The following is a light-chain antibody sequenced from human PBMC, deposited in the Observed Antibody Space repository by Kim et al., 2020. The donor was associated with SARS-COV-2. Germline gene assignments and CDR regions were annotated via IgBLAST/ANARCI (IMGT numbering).Light chain of an antibody. V-gene: IGKV3-20*01. CDR1: QTVSSNY. CDR3: QQYGSSPVT. Sequence: EIVLTQSPGILSLSPGERATLSCRASQTVSSNYLAWYQQKPGQAPRLLIYAASSRATGIPDRFSGSGSGTDFTLTISRLEPEDFAVYYCQQYGSSPVTFGQGTMVEIK. CDR2: AAS. J-gene: IGKJ1*01.